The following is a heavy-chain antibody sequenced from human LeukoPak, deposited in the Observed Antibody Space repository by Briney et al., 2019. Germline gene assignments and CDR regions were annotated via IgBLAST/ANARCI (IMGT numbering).Heavy chain of an antibody. CDR2: IYYSGST. J-gene: IGHJ4*02. D-gene: IGHD2-2*03. CDR1: GGSISSSSYY. V-gene: IGHV4-39*01. Sequence: SETLSLTCTVSGGSISSSSYYWGWIRQPPGKGLEWIGSIYYSGSTYYHPSLKSRVTISVDTSKNQFSLKLSSVTAADTAVYYCASRGKRWVLRDYWGQGTLVTVSS. CDR3: ASRGKRWVLRDY.